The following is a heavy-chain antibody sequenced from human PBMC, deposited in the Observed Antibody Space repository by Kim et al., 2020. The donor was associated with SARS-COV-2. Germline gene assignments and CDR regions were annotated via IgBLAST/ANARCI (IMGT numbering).Heavy chain of an antibody. Sequence: GGSLRLSCAASGFTFDDYGMSWVRQAPGKGLEWVSGINWNGGSTGYADSVKGRFTISRDNAKNSLYLQMNSLRAEDTALYYCAREGSGGSYFPTPPKYYFDYWGQGTLVTVSS. D-gene: IGHD1-26*01. J-gene: IGHJ4*02. V-gene: IGHV3-20*04. CDR1: GFTFDDYG. CDR3: AREGSGGSYFPTPPKYYFDY. CDR2: INWNGGST.